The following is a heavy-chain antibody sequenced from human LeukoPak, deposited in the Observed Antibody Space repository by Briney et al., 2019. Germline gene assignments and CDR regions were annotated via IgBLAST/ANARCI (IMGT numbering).Heavy chain of an antibody. D-gene: IGHD1-7*01. J-gene: IGHJ5*02. V-gene: IGHV4-39*01. CDR2: IYYSGST. CDR1: GGSISSYY. CDR3: ARHSSLRSPTTP. Sequence: PSETLSLTCTVSGGSISSYYWGWIRQSLGKGLEWIGSIYYSGSTYYSPSLKSRVTISVDTSKNQFSLKLSSVTAADTAVYYCARHSSLRSPTTPWGQGTLVTVSS.